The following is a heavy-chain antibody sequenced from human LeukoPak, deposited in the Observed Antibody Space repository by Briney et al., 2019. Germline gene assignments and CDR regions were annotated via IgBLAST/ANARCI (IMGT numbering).Heavy chain of an antibody. CDR1: GGSFSGYY. J-gene: IGHJ5*02. D-gene: IGHD3-3*01. CDR3: ARGYEYDFWSGFDP. CDR2: INHSGST. Sequence: SETLSLTCAVYGGSFSGYYWSWIRQPPGKGLEWIGEINHSGSTNYNPSLKSRVTISVDTSKNQFSLKLSSVTAADTAVYYCARGYEYDFWSGFDPWGQGTLVTLSS. V-gene: IGHV4-34*01.